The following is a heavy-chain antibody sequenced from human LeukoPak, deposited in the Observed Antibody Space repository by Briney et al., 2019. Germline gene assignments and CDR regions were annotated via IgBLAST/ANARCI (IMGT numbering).Heavy chain of an antibody. Sequence: PGRSLRLSCTASGFTFGDYAMSWIRQAPGKGLEWVGFIRSKAYGETADYAASVKGRFTISRDDSKNTLYLQMNSLKTEDTAVYYCTEGYLKLYYFDYWGQGTLVTVSS. D-gene: IGHD5-12*01. CDR3: TEGYLKLYYFDY. J-gene: IGHJ4*02. CDR1: GFTFGDYA. V-gene: IGHV3-49*03. CDR2: IRSKAYGETA.